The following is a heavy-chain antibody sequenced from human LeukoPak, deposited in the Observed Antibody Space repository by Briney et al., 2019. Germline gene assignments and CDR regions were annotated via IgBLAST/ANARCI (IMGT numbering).Heavy chain of an antibody. CDR1: GGSFSANY. CDR3: ARVGYISGWYPFDF. D-gene: IGHD6-19*01. CDR2: INHTGRT. V-gene: IGHV4-34*01. J-gene: IGHJ4*02. Sequence: PSENLSLTCAVSGGSFSANYWSWIRQPPGEGPEWIGEINHTGRTNYNPSLKSRVTISVDMSKNRFSLKLSSVTAADTAVYYCARVGYISGWYPFDFWGLGTLVIVSS.